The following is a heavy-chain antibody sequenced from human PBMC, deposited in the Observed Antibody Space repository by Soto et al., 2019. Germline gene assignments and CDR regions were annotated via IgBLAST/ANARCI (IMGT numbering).Heavy chain of an antibody. CDR1: GFTFSSYS. CDR3: ARDRSGNYLFDY. CDR2: ISSSGSYI. D-gene: IGHD1-26*01. J-gene: IGHJ4*02. V-gene: IGHV3-21*02. Sequence: EVQLVESGGGLVKPGGSLRLSCAASGFTFSSYSMNWVRQAPGKGLEWVSSISSSGSYIYYADSVKGRFTISRDNAKNALYLQMNSLRAEDTAVYYCARDRSGNYLFDYWGQGTLVTVSS.